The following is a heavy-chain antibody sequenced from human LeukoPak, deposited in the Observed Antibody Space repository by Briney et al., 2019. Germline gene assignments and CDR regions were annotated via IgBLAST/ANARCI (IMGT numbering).Heavy chain of an antibody. Sequence: ASVKVSCKASGYTFTGYYLHWVRQAPGQGLEWMGWINPNSGGTNYAQKFQGRVTMTRDTSISTAYMELSRLRSDDTAVYYCARQLSSGWYGFDYWGQGTLVTVSS. D-gene: IGHD6-19*01. V-gene: IGHV1-2*02. J-gene: IGHJ4*02. CDR3: ARQLSSGWYGFDY. CDR1: GYTFTGYY. CDR2: INPNSGGT.